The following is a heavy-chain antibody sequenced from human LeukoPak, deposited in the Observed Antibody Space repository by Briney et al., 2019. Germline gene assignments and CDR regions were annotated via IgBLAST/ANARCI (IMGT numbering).Heavy chain of an antibody. Sequence: SQTLSLTCAASGGSISSGGYSWSWIRQPPGKGLEWIGYIYHSGSTYYNPSLKSRVTISVDRSKNQFSLKLSSVTAADTAVYYCARVYGSGWTSYNWFDPWGQGTLVTVSS. CDR1: GGSISSGGYS. D-gene: IGHD6-19*01. CDR2: IYHSGST. CDR3: ARVYGSGWTSYNWFDP. J-gene: IGHJ5*02. V-gene: IGHV4-30-2*01.